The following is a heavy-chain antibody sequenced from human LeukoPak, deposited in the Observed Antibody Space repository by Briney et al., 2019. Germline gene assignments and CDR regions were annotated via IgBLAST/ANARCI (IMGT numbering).Heavy chain of an antibody. D-gene: IGHD1-26*01. Sequence: PGGSLRLSCATSGFTFSKYAMSWVRQAPGKGPEWVSGINAAAGTEYAESVKVRFTISRDNSKNTLSLQMNSLRAEDTALYYCAKDGRTSSPKWGQGILVTVSS. V-gene: IGHV3-23*01. CDR2: INAAAGT. CDR3: AKDGRTSSPK. CDR1: GFTFSKYA. J-gene: IGHJ4*02.